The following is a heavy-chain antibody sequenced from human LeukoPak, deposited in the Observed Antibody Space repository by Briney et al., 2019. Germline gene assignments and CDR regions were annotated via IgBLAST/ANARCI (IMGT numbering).Heavy chain of an antibody. CDR3: ATTTDSSSWYALYYFDY. CDR2: ISYDGSNK. J-gene: IGHJ4*02. D-gene: IGHD6-13*01. CDR1: GFTFSSYA. V-gene: IGHV3-30-3*01. Sequence: GGSLRLSCAASGFTFSSYAMHWVRQAPGKGLEWVAVISYDGSNKYYADSVKGRFTISRDNSKNTLYLQVNSLRAEDTAVYYCATTTDSSSWYALYYFDYWGQGTLVTVSS.